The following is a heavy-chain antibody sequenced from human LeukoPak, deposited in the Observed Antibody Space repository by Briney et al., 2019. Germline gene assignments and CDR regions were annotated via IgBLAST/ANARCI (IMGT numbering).Heavy chain of an antibody. CDR2: INPNSGGT. V-gene: IGHV1-2*02. CDR1: GYTFTGYY. Sequence: ASVKVSCKASGYTFTGYYMHWVRQAPGQGLEWMGWINPNSGGTNYAQKFQGRVTMTRDTSISTAYMELSRLRSDDTAVYYCARDHDYEGLKGNYWGRGTMVTVSS. J-gene: IGHJ4*01. CDR3: ARDHDYEGLKGNY. D-gene: IGHD3-16*01.